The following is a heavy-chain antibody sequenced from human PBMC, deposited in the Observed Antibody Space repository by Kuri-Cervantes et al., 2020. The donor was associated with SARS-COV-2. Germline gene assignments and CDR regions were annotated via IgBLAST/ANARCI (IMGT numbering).Heavy chain of an antibody. Sequence: GGSLRLSCAASGFTFSGHWIHWVRQAPGKGLVWVSRIHPDGSYTNNADSVKGRFTISRENDKNSLYLQMNSLRDEDTSLYYCEKDISGPGSMCRSTSCPRYGMDVCGQAIT. V-gene: IGHV3-74*01. CDR1: GFTFSGHW. D-gene: IGHD2-2*01. J-gene: IGHJ6*01. CDR3: EKDISGPGSMCRSTSCPRYGMDV. CDR2: IHPDGSYT.